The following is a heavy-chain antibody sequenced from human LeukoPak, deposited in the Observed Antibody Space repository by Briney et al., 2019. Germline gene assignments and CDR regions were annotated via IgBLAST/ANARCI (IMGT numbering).Heavy chain of an antibody. CDR1: GYTFPRYD. V-gene: IGHV1-8*01. D-gene: IGHD1-14*01. CDR3: ARAPERTALKSPIYCYYYMDV. CDR2: MNPNSGNT. J-gene: IGHJ6*03. Sequence: ASVTVSFMASGYTFPRYDFNWVRQATGQGLEWMGWMNPNSGNTGYAQKLQGRGTMNSNTSISTAYMELNSLISEDTAVYYCARAPERTALKSPIYCYYYMDVWGKGTTVTVSS.